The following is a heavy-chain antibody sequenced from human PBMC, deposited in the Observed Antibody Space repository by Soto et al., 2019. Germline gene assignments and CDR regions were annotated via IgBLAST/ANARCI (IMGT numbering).Heavy chain of an antibody. CDR3: ATGDRIAARQLDY. CDR1: GGSISSSSYY. D-gene: IGHD6-6*01. J-gene: IGHJ4*02. CDR2: IYYSGST. V-gene: IGHV4-39*01. Sequence: SETLSLTCTVSGGSISSSSYYWGWIRQPPGKGLEWIGSIYYSGSTYYNPSLKSRVTISVDTSKNQFSLKLSSVTAADTAVYYCATGDRIAARQLDYWGQGTLVTVSS.